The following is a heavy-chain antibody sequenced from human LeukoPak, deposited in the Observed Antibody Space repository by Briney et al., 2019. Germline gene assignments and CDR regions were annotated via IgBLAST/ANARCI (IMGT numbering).Heavy chain of an antibody. J-gene: IGHJ4*02. CDR3: AREDLRSPGFDS. V-gene: IGHV3-21*01. Sequence: GGSLRLSCAASGFTFSSHSMNWVRQAPGEGLEWVSSISSSSSFLYYADSVKGRFSISRDNAKNSLYLQMNSLRVEDTAVYYCAREDLRSPGFDSWGQGALVTVSS. CDR1: GFTFSSHS. CDR2: ISSSSSFL.